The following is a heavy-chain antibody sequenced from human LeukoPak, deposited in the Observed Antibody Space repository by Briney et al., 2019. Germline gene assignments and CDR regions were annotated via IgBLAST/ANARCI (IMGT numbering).Heavy chain of an antibody. CDR1: GYTFTGYY. Sequence: ASVKVSCKASGYTFTGYYMHWVRQAPGQGLEWMGWINPNSGGTNYAQKFQGWVTMTRDKSISTAYMELSRLRSDDTAVYYCARGHYDILTGHYYFDYWGQGTLVTVSS. D-gene: IGHD3-9*01. J-gene: IGHJ4*02. CDR2: INPNSGGT. V-gene: IGHV1-2*04. CDR3: ARGHYDILTGHYYFDY.